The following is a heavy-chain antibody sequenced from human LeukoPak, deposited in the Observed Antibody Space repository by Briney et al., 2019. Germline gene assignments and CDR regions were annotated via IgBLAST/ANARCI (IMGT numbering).Heavy chain of an antibody. Sequence: PSETLSLTCTVSGGSVSSSSHYWNWIRQPPGKGLEWIGSIYYRGSTNYNPSLQSRVTISVDTSKNQFSLRLSSVTAADTAMYYCARRDCSGGSCYFQPWGQGTLVTVSS. V-gene: IGHV4-39*01. J-gene: IGHJ1*01. CDR3: ARRDCSGGSCYFQP. CDR2: IYYRGST. D-gene: IGHD2-15*01. CDR1: GGSVSSSSHY.